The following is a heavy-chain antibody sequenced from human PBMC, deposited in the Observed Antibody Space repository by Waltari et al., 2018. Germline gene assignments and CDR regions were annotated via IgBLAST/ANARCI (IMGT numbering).Heavy chain of an antibody. CDR1: GGSISTYY. J-gene: IGHJ6*03. CDR2: IYYSGST. V-gene: IGHV4-59*01. CDR3: ARGSFGVVIRSVYYYMDV. D-gene: IGHD3-3*02. Sequence: QVQLQESGPGLVKPSETLSLTCTVSGGSISTYYWTWIRQPPGKGLEWIGYIYYSGSTNYNPSLSSLRTRSVDTSKNQFSLRLSSVTAADTAVYYCARGSFGVVIRSVYYYMDVWGKGTTVTVSS.